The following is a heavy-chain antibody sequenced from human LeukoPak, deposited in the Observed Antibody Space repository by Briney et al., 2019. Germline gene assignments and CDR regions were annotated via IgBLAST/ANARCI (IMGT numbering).Heavy chain of an antibody. CDR3: ARAFTGTSRRYGDYWFDP. Sequence: ASVKVSCKASGYTFTGYYMHWVRQAPGQGLVWMGWINPNSGGTGYAQKFQGRVTMTRDTSISTAYMELTRLRSDDTSIYYCARAFTGTSRRYGDYWFDPWGQGTLVTVSS. D-gene: IGHD4-17*01. CDR1: GYTFTGYY. J-gene: IGHJ5*02. V-gene: IGHV1-2*02. CDR2: INPNSGGT.